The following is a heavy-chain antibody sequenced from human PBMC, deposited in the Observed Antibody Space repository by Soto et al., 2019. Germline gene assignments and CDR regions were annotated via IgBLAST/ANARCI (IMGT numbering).Heavy chain of an antibody. J-gene: IGHJ5*02. Sequence: GSLRLSCAASGFTFTTYAMSWVRQAPGKGLEWVSSISGSAGSTYHAGSVQGRFTISRDNSKNTLYLQMNSLRAEDTAVYYCARFLGLVATYDGIGPWGQGTLVTVSS. D-gene: IGHD3-3*01. CDR3: ARFLGLVATYDGIGP. CDR1: GFTFTTYA. CDR2: ISGSAGST. V-gene: IGHV3-23*01.